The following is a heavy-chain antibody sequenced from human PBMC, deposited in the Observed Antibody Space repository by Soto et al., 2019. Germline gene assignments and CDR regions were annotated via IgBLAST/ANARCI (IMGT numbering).Heavy chain of an antibody. J-gene: IGHJ2*01. CDR3: ARDDPSGDYGVHWYFDL. V-gene: IGHV1-69*08. CDR1: GGTFSSYT. D-gene: IGHD4-17*01. Sequence: QVQLVQSEAEVKKPGSSVKVSCKASGGTFSSYTISWVRQAPGQGLEWMGRIIPILGIANYAQKFQGRVTITADKSTSTAYMELSSLRSEDTAVYYCARDDPSGDYGVHWYFDLWGRGTLVTVSS. CDR2: IIPILGIA.